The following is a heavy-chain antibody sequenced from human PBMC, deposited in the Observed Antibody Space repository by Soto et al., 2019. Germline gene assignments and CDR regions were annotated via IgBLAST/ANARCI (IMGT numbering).Heavy chain of an antibody. CDR2: IFSTGNG. CDR1: GGSINNYY. J-gene: IGHJ4*02. CDR3: ARDYYESSGYSPLDY. V-gene: IGHV4-59*01. D-gene: IGHD3-22*01. Sequence: SGTLSLTCTVSGGSINNYYWSWIRQPPGKGLEWIGYIFSTGNGNYNPSLKSRATMSVDTSRNQFSLKLSSVTAADTAVYYCARDYYESSGYSPLDYWGRGTLVTVSS.